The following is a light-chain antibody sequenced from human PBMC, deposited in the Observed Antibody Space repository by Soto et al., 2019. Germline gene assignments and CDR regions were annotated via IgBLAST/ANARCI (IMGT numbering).Light chain of an antibody. V-gene: IGKV1-27*01. CDR1: RGIRNF. CDR3: QKYSSVPV. Sequence: DIQMTQSPPSLSASVGDRVTITCRASRGIRNFVAWYQQKPGKAPKLLIYAASTLQSGVPSRFSGSGSGTDFTLTINSLQPEDVATYSCQKYSSVPVFGPGTKVEIK. CDR2: AAS. J-gene: IGKJ3*01.